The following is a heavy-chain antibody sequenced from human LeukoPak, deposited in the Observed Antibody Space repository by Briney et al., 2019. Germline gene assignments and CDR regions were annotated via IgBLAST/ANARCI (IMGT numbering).Heavy chain of an antibody. J-gene: IGHJ4*02. Sequence: GGSLRLSCASSGFTFNNYAMTWVRQAPGKGLEWVSSITASGGSTYCADSVKGPFTISRDKSKNTLYLQMSSLRAEDTAVYYCARDYPTSGIVTIFDYWGQGTLVTVSS. CDR3: ARDYPTSGIVTIFDY. V-gene: IGHV3-23*01. CDR2: ITASGGST. CDR1: GFTFNNYA. D-gene: IGHD1-1*01.